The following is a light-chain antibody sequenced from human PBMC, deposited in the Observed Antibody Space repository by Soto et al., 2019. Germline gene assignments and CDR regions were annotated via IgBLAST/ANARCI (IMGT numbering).Light chain of an antibody. CDR2: DASN. CDR1: QSISNW. CDR3: QQYSSYIT. Sequence: DIQMTQSPSTLSASVGDRVTITCRASQSISNWLAWYQQKPGKAPKLLIYDASNSLVGGLESRFSGSGSGTEFTLTISNLQPDDFATYYCQQYSSYITFGGGTKVDIK. V-gene: IGKV1-5*01. J-gene: IGKJ4*01.